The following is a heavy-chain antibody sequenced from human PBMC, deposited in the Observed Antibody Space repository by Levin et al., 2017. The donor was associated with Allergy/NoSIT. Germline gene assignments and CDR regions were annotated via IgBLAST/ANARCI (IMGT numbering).Heavy chain of an antibody. CDR2: ISSTSNSI. D-gene: IGHD3-10*01. J-gene: IGHJ4*02. Sequence: LSLPCAASGFTFRSYSMNWVRQAPGKGLAWVSSISSTSNSIYYADSVKARFTISRDDAKNSLYLQMNSLRAEDTAVYYCARVFSGNYYNPPHFDYWGQGTLVTVSS. CDR3: ARVFSGNYYNPPHFDY. CDR1: GFTFRSYS. V-gene: IGHV3-21*01.